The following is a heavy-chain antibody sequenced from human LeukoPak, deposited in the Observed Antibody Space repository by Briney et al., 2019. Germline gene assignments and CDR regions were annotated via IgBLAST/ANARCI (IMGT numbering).Heavy chain of an antibody. V-gene: IGHV3-30*18. CDR1: GFTFSNYA. D-gene: IGHD3-3*01. J-gene: IGHJ4*02. CDR2: ISDDRSNK. CDR3: AKSYYDFWSGYYQTFDY. Sequence: HTGGSLRLSCAASGFTFSNYAIHWVRQASGKGLEWVAVISDDRSNKYYADSVKGRFTISRDNSKNTLYLQMNSLRAEDTAVYYCAKSYYDFWSGYYQTFDYWGQGTLVTVSS.